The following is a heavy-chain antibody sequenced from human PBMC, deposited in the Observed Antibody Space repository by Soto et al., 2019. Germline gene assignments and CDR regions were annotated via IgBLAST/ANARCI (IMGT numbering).Heavy chain of an antibody. J-gene: IGHJ4*02. CDR1: GGSFSGFY. D-gene: IGHD1-26*01. CDR2: INHSGST. Sequence: SETLSLTCAVYGGSFSGFYWSWIRQPPGKGLEWIGEINHSGSTNYNPSLKSRVTISVDTSKNQFSLKLSSVTAADTAVYYCARAREVGATSNWGQGTLVTVSS. CDR3: ARAREVGATSN. V-gene: IGHV4-34*01.